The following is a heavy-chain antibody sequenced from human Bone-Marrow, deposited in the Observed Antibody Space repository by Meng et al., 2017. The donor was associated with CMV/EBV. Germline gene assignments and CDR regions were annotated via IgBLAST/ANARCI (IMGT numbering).Heavy chain of an antibody. CDR2: ISSSGNNK. J-gene: IGHJ3*02. D-gene: IGHD1-7*01. CDR1: GFTFSDYY. V-gene: IGHV3-11*04. Sequence: GESLKISCAASGFTFSDYYMSWIRQAPGKGLEWVSSISSSGNNKYHADSVRGRFTISRDNAKNSLYLQINSLRAEDTAVYYCARRVRGNSAFDTWGQGTMVTVSS. CDR3: ARRVRGNSAFDT.